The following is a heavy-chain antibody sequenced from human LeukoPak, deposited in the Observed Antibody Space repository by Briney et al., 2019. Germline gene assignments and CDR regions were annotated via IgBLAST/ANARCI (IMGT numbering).Heavy chain of an antibody. V-gene: IGHV4-34*01. CDR2: INHSGST. CDR3: ARSRGDYIYYYYMDV. Sequence: SETLSLTCAVYGGSFSGYYWSWIRQPPGKGLEWIGEINHSGSTNYNPSLKSRVTISVDTSKNQFSLKLNSVTAADTAVYYCARSRGDYIYYYYMDVWGKGTTVTVSS. J-gene: IGHJ6*03. D-gene: IGHD2-21*02. CDR1: GGSFSGYY.